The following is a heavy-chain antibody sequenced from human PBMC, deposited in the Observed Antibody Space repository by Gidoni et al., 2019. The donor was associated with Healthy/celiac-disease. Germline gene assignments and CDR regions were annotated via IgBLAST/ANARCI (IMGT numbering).Heavy chain of an antibody. CDR3: ARDLGRGLLRGARYYFDY. CDR2: IIPIFGTA. D-gene: IGHD1-26*01. J-gene: IGHJ4*02. Sequence: QVQLVQSGAEVKKPGSSVKVSCKASGGTFSSYAICWVRQAPGQGLEWMGGIIPIFGTANYAQEFQGRVTITADESTSTAYMELSSLRSEDTAVYYCARDLGRGLLRGARYYFDYWGQGTLVTVSS. V-gene: IGHV1-69*01. CDR1: GGTFSSYA.